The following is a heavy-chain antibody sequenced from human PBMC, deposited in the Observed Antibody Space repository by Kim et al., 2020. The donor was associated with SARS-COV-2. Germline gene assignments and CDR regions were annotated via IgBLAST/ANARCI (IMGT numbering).Heavy chain of an antibody. CDR3: ARDRYFGERGDDSFDV. CDR1: GFSFTNYN. V-gene: IGHV3-21*01. D-gene: IGHD3-9*01. J-gene: IGHJ3*01. CDR2: ISSTSGYI. Sequence: GGSLRLSCAGSGFSFTNYNMHWVRQAPGKGLEWLLSISSTSGYIYHADSVKGRFTISRANAKSSLFLQIDSLRVEDTAVYHGARDRYFGERGDDSFDVWG.